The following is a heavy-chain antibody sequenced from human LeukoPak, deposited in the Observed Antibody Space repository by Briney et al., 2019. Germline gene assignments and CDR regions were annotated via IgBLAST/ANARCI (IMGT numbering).Heavy chain of an antibody. CDR3: ARDLGEWGRVDD. Sequence: GGSLRLSCAASGFTVSSNYMSWVRQAPGKGLDWVAFIFFDGSNKYYADSVKGRFTISRDDSKNTLYLQMDSLRPEDTAVYYCARDLGEWGRVDDWGQGTLVTVSS. V-gene: IGHV3-30-3*01. D-gene: IGHD3-16*01. CDR2: IFFDGSNK. CDR1: GFTVSSNY. J-gene: IGHJ4*02.